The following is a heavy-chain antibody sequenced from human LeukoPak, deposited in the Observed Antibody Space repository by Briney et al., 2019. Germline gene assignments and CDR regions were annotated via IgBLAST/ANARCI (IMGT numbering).Heavy chain of an antibody. Sequence: ASVKVSCKASGFTLTGFYMHWVRQAPGQGLEWMGWINPNSGGTNYAQKFQGRVTMTRDTSISTAYLELSRLRSDDTAVYYCARVLAYYDSGTYPRARPFDIWGQGTMVTVSS. CDR2: INPNSGGT. V-gene: IGHV1-2*02. CDR1: GFTLTGFY. CDR3: ARVLAYYDSGTYPRARPFDI. J-gene: IGHJ3*02. D-gene: IGHD3-10*01.